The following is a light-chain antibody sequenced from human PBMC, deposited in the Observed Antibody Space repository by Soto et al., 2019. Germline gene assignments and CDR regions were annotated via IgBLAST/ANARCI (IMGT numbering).Light chain of an antibody. CDR2: EVS. J-gene: IGKJ4*01. CDR3: MHGTHWPLT. V-gene: IGKV2-30*01. Sequence: EVVMTQSPVSLPVTLGQPASVSCRSSQSLLYHNGITYLTWFHQRPGQPPRRLISEVSNRESGVPDRFSGFGSGTDFTLKISRVEAEDVGLFYCMHGTHWPLTFGGGTKVEIK. CDR1: QSLLYHNGITY.